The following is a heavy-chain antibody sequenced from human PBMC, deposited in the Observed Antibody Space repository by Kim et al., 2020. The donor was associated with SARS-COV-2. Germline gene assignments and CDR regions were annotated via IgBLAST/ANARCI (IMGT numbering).Heavy chain of an antibody. D-gene: IGHD2-8*01. Sequence: SETLSLTCTVSGGSISSYYWSWIRQPPGKGLEWIGYIYYSGSTNYNPSLKSRVTISVDTSKNQFSLKLSSVTAADTAVYYCARGTRRDIVLMVYDRNNWFDPWGRGTLVTVSS. V-gene: IGHV4-59*13. J-gene: IGHJ5*02. CDR1: GGSISSYY. CDR3: ARGTRRDIVLMVYDRNNWFDP. CDR2: IYYSGST.